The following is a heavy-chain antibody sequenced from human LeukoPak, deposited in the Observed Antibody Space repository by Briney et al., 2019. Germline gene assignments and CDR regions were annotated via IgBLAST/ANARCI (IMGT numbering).Heavy chain of an antibody. D-gene: IGHD3-22*01. CDR2: ISSSNYK. CDR3: ARHGLYDSTDYWTFQH. J-gene: IGHJ1*01. Sequence: GGSLRLSCAASGFTFSDYYTSWIRQAPGKGLEWISYISSSNYKNYADSVQGRFTISRDNAKSSLYLQMNGLRAVDTAVYYCARHGLYDSTDYWTFQHWGQGTLVTVSS. V-gene: IGHV3-11*06. CDR1: GFTFSDYY.